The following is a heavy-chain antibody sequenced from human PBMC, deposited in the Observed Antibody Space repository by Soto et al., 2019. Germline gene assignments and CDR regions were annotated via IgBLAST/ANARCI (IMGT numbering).Heavy chain of an antibody. D-gene: IGHD3-10*01. V-gene: IGHV4-4*02. J-gene: IGHJ4*02. CDR1: GGSISSSNW. Sequence: PSETMSLTCAVSGGSISSSNWCACVRQPPGKGLEWIGEIYHSGSTNYIPSLKSRVTISVDKSKNQFSLKLTSVTAADTAVYYCATRFDGLGSYEYWGQGTLVTVSS. CDR3: ATRFDGLGSYEY. CDR2: IYHSGST.